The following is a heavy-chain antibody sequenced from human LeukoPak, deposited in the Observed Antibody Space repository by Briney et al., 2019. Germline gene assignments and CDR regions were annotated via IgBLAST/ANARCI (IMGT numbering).Heavy chain of an antibody. CDR3: ARGSHREGAMVSLYDY. Sequence: TTSETLSLTCAVYGGSFSGYYWSWIRQPPGKGLEWIGEINHSGSTNYNPSLKSRVTISVDTSKNQFSLKLSSVTAADTAVYYCARGSHREGAMVSLYDYWGQGTLVTVSS. D-gene: IGHD5-18*01. V-gene: IGHV4-34*01. J-gene: IGHJ4*02. CDR1: GGSFSGYY. CDR2: INHSGST.